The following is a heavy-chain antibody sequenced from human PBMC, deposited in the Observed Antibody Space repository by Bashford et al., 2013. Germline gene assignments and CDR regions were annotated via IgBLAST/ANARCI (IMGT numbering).Heavy chain of an antibody. D-gene: IGHD4-17*01. J-gene: IGHJ4*02. CDR3: ARHDDYGDYYVY. Sequence: SETLSLTCTVSGGSISSGSYYWSWIRQPAGKGLEWIGRSYTSGSTNYNPSLKSRVTISVDTSKNQFSLKLSSVTAADTAVYYCARHDDYGDYYVYWGQGPWSPSPQ. CDR2: SYTSGST. V-gene: IGHV4-61*02. CDR1: GGSISSGSYY.